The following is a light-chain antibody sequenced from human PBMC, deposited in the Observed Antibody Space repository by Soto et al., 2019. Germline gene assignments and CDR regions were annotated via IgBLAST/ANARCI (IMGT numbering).Light chain of an antibody. V-gene: IGLV2-14*01. Sequence: QSALTQPASVSGSPGQSITISCSGTSSDVGAYNFVSWYQQHAGKAPQLIIYEVSNLPSGISNRFSGSKSDNTASLTISGLHVEDEADDFCTSDSRGSPYVFGSGTKLTVL. CDR2: EVS. CDR1: SSDVGAYNF. J-gene: IGLJ1*01. CDR3: TSDSRGSPYV.